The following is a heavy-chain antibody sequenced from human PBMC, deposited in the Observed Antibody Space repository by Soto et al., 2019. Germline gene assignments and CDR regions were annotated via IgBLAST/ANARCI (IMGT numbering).Heavy chain of an antibody. CDR3: TTDWLRNYYDSSGYYSSDRFDY. D-gene: IGHD3-22*01. J-gene: IGHJ4*02. CDR1: GFTFSNAW. V-gene: IGHV3-15*01. CDR2: IKSKTDGGTT. Sequence: GGSLRLSCAASGFTFSNAWMSWVRQAPGKGLEWVGRIKSKTDGGTTDYAAPVKGRFTISRDDSKNTLYLQMNSLKTEDTAVYYCTTDWLRNYYDSSGYYSSDRFDYWGQGTQVTVSS.